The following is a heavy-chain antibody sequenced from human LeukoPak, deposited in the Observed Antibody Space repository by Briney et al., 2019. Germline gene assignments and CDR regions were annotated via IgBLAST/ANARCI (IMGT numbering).Heavy chain of an antibody. CDR3: ARERNYYGSGSYYFDY. D-gene: IGHD3-10*01. Sequence: SETLSLTCTVSGGSISSYYWSWIRQPPGKGLEWIGYIYYSGSTNYNPSLKSRVTILVDTSKNQFSLKLSSVTAADTAVYYCARERNYYGSGSYYFDYWGQGTLVTVSS. J-gene: IGHJ4*02. V-gene: IGHV4-59*01. CDR1: GGSISSYY. CDR2: IYYSGST.